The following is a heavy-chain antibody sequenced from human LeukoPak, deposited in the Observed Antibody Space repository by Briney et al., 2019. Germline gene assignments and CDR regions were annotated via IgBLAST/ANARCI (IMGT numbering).Heavy chain of an antibody. CDR2: IIATLDMS. CDR1: GDTFSNFA. J-gene: IGHJ4*02. Sequence: SVKVPCKASGDTFSNFAISWVRQAPGQGLEWVGRIIATLDMSNYAQKFQGRVTITADKSTNTAYMELSSLRSEDTAVYYCARVNIAARQSVSDGYDYWGQGTLVTVSS. CDR3: ARVNIAARQSVSDGYDY. V-gene: IGHV1-69*04. D-gene: IGHD6-6*01.